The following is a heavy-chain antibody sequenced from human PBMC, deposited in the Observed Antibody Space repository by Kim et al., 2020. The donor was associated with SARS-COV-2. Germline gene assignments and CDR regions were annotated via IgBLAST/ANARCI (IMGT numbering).Heavy chain of an antibody. J-gene: IGHJ4*02. V-gene: IGHV3-13*01. Sequence: SVKGRFTISRENVKNSLYLQMNSLRAGDTAVYYCARGGRDCSSTSCLFDYWGQGTLVTVSS. D-gene: IGHD2-2*01. CDR3: ARGGRDCSSTSCLFDY.